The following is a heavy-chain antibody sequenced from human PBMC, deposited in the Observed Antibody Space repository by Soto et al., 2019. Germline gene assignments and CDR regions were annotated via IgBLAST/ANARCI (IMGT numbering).Heavy chain of an antibody. D-gene: IGHD6-13*01. J-gene: IGHJ4*02. Sequence: GGSLRLSCAASGFTFSSYGMHWVRQAPGKGLEWVAVIWYDGSNKYYADSVKGRFTISRDNSKNTLYLQMNSLRAEDTAVYYCARDPGIAAAGMAPFDYWGQGTLVTVSS. CDR2: IWYDGSNK. V-gene: IGHV3-33*01. CDR1: GFTFSSYG. CDR3: ARDPGIAAAGMAPFDY.